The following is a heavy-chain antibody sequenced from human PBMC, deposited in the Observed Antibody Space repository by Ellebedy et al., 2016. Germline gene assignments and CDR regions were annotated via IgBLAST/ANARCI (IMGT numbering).Heavy chain of an antibody. CDR3: ARPSSSSWLGIDY. V-gene: IGHV5-51*01. Sequence: GESLKISCKDSGYSSSDYWIGWVRQMPGKGLEWMGIIYPGDSDTRYSPSFQGQVTISADKSISTAYLQWSSLKASDTAMYYCARPSSSSWLGIDYWGQGTLVTVSS. CDR2: IYPGDSDT. D-gene: IGHD6-13*01. J-gene: IGHJ4*02. CDR1: GYSSSDYW.